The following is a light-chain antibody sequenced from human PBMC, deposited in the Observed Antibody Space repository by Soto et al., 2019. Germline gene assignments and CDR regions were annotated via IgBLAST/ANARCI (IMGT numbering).Light chain of an antibody. CDR3: QKYNSAAGT. Sequence: DIQMTQSPSSLSASVGDRITITCRASQDISNYLAWYQQKPGKVPKLLIYAASTLQSGVPSRFSGSGSGTDFTLTICSLQPEDVATYYCQKYNSAAGTFGQGTKVDIK. CDR2: AAS. V-gene: IGKV1-27*01. J-gene: IGKJ1*01. CDR1: QDISNY.